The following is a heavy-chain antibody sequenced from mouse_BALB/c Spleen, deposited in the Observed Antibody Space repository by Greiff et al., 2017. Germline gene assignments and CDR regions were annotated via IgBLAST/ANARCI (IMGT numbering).Heavy chain of an antibody. V-gene: IGHV1-4*02. CDR1: GYTFTSYT. D-gene: IGHD1-1*01. J-gene: IGHJ1*01. CDR3: ARPLYGSRYFDV. Sequence: VQLQQSAAELARPGASVKMSCKASGYTFTSYTMHWVKQRPGQGLEWIGYINPSSGYTEYNQKFKDKTTLTADKSSSTAYMQLSSLTSEDSAVYYCARPLYGSRYFDVWGAGTTVTVSS. CDR2: INPSSGYT.